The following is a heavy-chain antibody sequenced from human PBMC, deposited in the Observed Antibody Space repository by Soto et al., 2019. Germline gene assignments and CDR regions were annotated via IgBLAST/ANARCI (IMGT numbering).Heavy chain of an antibody. CDR1: GYTFTSYD. D-gene: IGHD1-7*01. CDR2: MNPNSGNT. CDR3: ARELPMGEVDY. J-gene: IGHJ4*02. V-gene: IGHV1-8*01. Sequence: ASVKVSCKASGYTFTSYDINWVRQATGQGLEWMGWMNPNSGNTGYAQKFQGRVTRTRNTSISTAYMELGSLGSEDTAVYYCARELPMGEVDYWGQGTLVTVSS.